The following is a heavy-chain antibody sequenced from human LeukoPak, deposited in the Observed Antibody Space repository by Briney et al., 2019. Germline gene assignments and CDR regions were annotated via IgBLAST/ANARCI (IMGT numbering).Heavy chain of an antibody. CDR3: ARDNSVRDEAWWFNP. J-gene: IGHJ5*02. Sequence: GGSLRLSCAASGFTFSSYEMNWVRQAPGKGLEWVSYISSSGSTIYYTDSVKGRFTISRDNAKNSLYLQMNSLRSEDTAVYYCARDNSVRDEAWWFNPWGQGTLVTVSS. V-gene: IGHV3-48*03. D-gene: IGHD5-24*01. CDR2: ISSSGSTI. CDR1: GFTFSSYE.